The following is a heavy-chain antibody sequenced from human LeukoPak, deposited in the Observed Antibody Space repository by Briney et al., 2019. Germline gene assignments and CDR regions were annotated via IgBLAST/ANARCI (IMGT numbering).Heavy chain of an antibody. J-gene: IGHJ4*02. Sequence: GGSLRLSCAASGFTFSSYSMSWVRQAPGEGLEWVSTISGSADNTNYAEAVKGRFTISRDNSKNTMYLQMNSLRAEDAAVYYCAKQGFGCWGQGTQVTVSS. CDR3: AKQGFGC. CDR2: ISGSADNT. CDR1: GFTFSSYS. V-gene: IGHV3-23*01.